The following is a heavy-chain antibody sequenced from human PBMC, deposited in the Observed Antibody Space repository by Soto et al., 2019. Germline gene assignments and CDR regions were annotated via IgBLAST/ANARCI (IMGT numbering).Heavy chain of an antibody. CDR2: INHSGST. CDR3: ARGWRGYSYGYFDY. J-gene: IGHJ4*02. D-gene: IGHD5-18*01. CDR1: GGSFSGYY. Sequence: PSETLSLTCAVYGGSFSGYYWSWIRQPPGKGLEWIGEINHSGSTNYNPSLKSRVTISVDTSKNQFSLKLSSVTAADTAVYYCARGWRGYSYGYFDYWGQGTLVTVSS. V-gene: IGHV4-34*01.